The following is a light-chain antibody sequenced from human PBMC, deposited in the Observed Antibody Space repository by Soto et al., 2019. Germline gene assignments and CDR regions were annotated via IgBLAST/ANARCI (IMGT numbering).Light chain of an antibody. CDR2: MNNDGSH. J-gene: IGLJ2*01. CDR1: SGHRSYD. V-gene: IGLV4-69*01. Sequence: PSASASLGASVKLTCTLSSGHRSYDIAWHQKQPGKGPRYLMDMNNDGSHSKGDVIPDRFAGSSSGAERFLIISSLQSEDEADYYCQTGGTGFQVFGGGTKLTVL. CDR3: QTGGTGFQV.